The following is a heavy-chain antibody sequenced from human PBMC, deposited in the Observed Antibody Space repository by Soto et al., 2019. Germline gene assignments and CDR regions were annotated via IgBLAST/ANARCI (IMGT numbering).Heavy chain of an antibody. CDR3: ARREGATVPFDY. CDR1: GGSISSYY. Sequence: QVQLQESGPGLVRPSETLSLTCTVSGGSISSYYWSWIRQPPGKGLEWIGYISYSGSTNYNPSLKSRVTISVDTSKNQFSLKLSSVTAADTAVYYCARREGATVPFDYWGQGTLVTVSS. CDR2: ISYSGST. J-gene: IGHJ4*02. D-gene: IGHD1-26*01. V-gene: IGHV4-59*08.